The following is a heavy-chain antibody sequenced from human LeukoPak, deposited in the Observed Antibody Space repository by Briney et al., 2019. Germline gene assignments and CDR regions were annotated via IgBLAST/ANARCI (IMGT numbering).Heavy chain of an antibody. CDR3: ASHSSGCGDY. V-gene: IGHV5-51*01. D-gene: IGHD6-19*01. Sequence: GASLKISCKGSGSRFTGYWIGWVRRRPGKGLEWMGTIYPSESDTRYSPSFQGQVTISADKSISTAYLQWSSLKASDPAMYYCASHSSGCGDYWGQGTLVTVSS. CDR2: IYPSESDT. CDR1: GSRFTGYW. J-gene: IGHJ4*02.